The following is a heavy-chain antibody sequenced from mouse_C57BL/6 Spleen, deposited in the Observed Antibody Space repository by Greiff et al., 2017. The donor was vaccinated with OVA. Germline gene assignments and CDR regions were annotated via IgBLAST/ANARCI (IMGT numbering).Heavy chain of an antibody. CDR2: IYPGDGDT. J-gene: IGHJ3*01. CDR3: ARLGYDGYGFAY. V-gene: IGHV1-82*01. CDR1: GYAFSSSW. D-gene: IGHD2-3*01. Sequence: VMLVESGPELVKPGASVKISCKASGYAFSSSWMNWVKQRPGKGLEWIGRIYPGDGDTNYNGKFKGKATLTADKSSSTAYMQLSSLTSEDSAVYFCARLGYDGYGFAYWGQGTLVTVSA.